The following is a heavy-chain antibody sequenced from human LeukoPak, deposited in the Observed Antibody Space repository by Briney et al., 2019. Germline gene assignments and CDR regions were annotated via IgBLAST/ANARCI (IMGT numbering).Heavy chain of an antibody. V-gene: IGHV3-30*18. CDR2: ISYDGSNE. CDR1: GFTFSSYG. D-gene: IGHD6-13*01. CDR3: AKATYSSSWNPGDY. J-gene: IGHJ4*02. Sequence: GGSLRLSCSASGFTFSSYGMHWVRQAPGKGLEWVAVISYDGSNEYYADSVKGRFTISRDNSKNTLYLQMNSLRAEDTAVYYCAKATYSSSWNPGDYWGQGTLVTVSS.